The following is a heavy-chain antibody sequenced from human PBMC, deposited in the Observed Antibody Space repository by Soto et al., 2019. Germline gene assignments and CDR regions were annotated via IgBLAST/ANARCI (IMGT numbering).Heavy chain of an antibody. V-gene: IGHV3-48*03. D-gene: IGHD3-22*01. J-gene: IGHJ6*02. CDR2: ISSSGSTI. CDR3: ARFDSSGYDKAYYYYGVDV. Sequence: GGSLRLSCAASGFTFSSYEMNWVRQAPGKGLEWVSYISSSGSTIYYADSVKGRFTISRDNAKNSLYLQMNSLRAEDTAVYYCARFDSSGYDKAYYYYGVDVWGQGTTVTSP. CDR1: GFTFSSYE.